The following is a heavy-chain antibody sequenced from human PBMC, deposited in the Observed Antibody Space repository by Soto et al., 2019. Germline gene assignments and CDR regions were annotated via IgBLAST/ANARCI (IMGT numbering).Heavy chain of an antibody. D-gene: IGHD6-6*01. V-gene: IGHV1-69*01. CDR2: IIPIFGTA. CDR1: GGTFSSYS. J-gene: IGHJ4*02. CDR3: AIEYSSSHPYDPIGY. Sequence: QVQLVQSGAEVKKPGSSVKVSCKASGGTFSSYSISWVRQAPGQGLEWMGGIIPIFGTANYAQKFQGRVTITADESTSTAYMELSSLTSEDTAVYYCAIEYSSSHPYDPIGYWGQGTLVTVSS.